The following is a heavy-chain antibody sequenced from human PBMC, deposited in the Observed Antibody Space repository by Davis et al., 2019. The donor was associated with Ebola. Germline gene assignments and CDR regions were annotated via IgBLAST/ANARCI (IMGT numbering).Heavy chain of an antibody. CDR3: ARGCGGENWFDP. D-gene: IGHD2-21*01. Sequence: SETLSLTCTVSGGSIISSSSYWGWIRQPPGKGLDWIGYIHYSGSTNYNPSLKSRVTISVDTSKNQFSLKLSSVTAADTAVYYCARGCGGENWFDPWGQGTLVTVSS. V-gene: IGHV4-61*05. CDR2: IHYSGST. CDR1: GGSIISSSSY. J-gene: IGHJ5*02.